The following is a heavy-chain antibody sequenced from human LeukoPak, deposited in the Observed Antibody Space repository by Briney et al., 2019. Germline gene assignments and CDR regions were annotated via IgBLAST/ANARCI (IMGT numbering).Heavy chain of an antibody. Sequence: SVKVSCKASGGTFSSYAISWVRQAPGQGLEWMGRIIPIFGIANYAQKFQGKVTITADKSTSTAYMELSSLRSEDTAVYYCARGNYGSGRRTNYGMDVWGQGTAVTVSS. CDR3: ARGNYGSGRRTNYGMDV. D-gene: IGHD3-10*01. CDR2: IIPIFGIA. CDR1: GGTFSSYA. V-gene: IGHV1-69*04. J-gene: IGHJ6*02.